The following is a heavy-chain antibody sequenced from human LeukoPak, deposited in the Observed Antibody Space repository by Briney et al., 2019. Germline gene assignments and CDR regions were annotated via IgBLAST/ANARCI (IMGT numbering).Heavy chain of an antibody. Sequence: ASVKVSCKASGYTFTSYAMHWLRQAPGQRLECMGWINTGNGNTKYSQKFQGRVTITRDTSASTAYMDLSSLRSEDTAVCYCARNTETAIPLPYYFDYWGQGTLVTVSS. D-gene: IGHD2-21*02. CDR2: INTGNGNT. CDR3: ARNTETAIPLPYYFDY. J-gene: IGHJ4*02. V-gene: IGHV1-3*04. CDR1: GYTFTSYA.